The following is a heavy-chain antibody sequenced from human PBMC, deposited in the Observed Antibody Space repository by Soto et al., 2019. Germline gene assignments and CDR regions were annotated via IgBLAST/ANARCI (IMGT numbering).Heavy chain of an antibody. J-gene: IGHJ4*02. V-gene: IGHV5-51*01. CDR1: GYSFTSYW. D-gene: IGHD5-12*01. Sequence: GESLKISCKGSGYSFTSYWIGWVRQMPGKGLEWMGIIYPGDSDTRYSPSFQGQVTISADKSIGTAYLQWSSLKASDTAMYYCASARYDPVAFFDYWGQGTLVTVSS. CDR3: ASARYDPVAFFDY. CDR2: IYPGDSDT.